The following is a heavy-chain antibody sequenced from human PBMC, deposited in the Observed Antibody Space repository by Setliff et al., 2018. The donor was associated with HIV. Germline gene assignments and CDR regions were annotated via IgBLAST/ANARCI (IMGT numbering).Heavy chain of an antibody. D-gene: IGHD6-6*01. CDR1: GFTFSDYH. CDR3: ARDPAPSSSASYFQH. V-gene: IGHV3-11*05. CDR2: ISSSDIYT. J-gene: IGHJ1*01. Sequence: PGGSLRLSCAASGFTFSDYHMSWIRQAPGKGLEWVAYISSSDIYTNYADSVKGRFTISRDNAKNSLYLQMNSLRAEDTAVYYCARDPAPSSSASYFQHWGQGTPVTVSS.